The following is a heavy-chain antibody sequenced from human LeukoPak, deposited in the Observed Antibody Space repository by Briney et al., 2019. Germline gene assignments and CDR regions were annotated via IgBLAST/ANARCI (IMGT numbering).Heavy chain of an antibody. CDR3: AKDILKGGGRPRDAFDI. CDR1: GFTFDDYA. Sequence: SLRLSCAASGFTFDDYAMHWVRQAPGKGLEWVSGISWKSDSIGYADSVKGRFTISRDNAKNYMCLQMNSLRAEDTALYYCAKDILKGGGRPRDAFDIWGQGTMVTVSS. D-gene: IGHD2-15*01. J-gene: IGHJ3*02. CDR2: ISWKSDSI. V-gene: IGHV3-9*01.